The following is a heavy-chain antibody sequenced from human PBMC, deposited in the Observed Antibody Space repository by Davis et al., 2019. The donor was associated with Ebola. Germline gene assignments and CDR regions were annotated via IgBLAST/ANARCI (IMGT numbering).Heavy chain of an antibody. CDR1: GFTFSSYD. Sequence: GESLKISCAASGFTFSSYDMHWVRQATGKGLEWVSAIGTAGDTYYPGSVKGRFTISRENAKNSLYLQMNSLRAGDTAVYYCARSPGYNWNDWEGIDYWGQGTLVIVSS. D-gene: IGHD1-20*01. CDR3: ARSPGYNWNDWEGIDY. CDR2: IGTAGDT. V-gene: IGHV3-13*01. J-gene: IGHJ4*02.